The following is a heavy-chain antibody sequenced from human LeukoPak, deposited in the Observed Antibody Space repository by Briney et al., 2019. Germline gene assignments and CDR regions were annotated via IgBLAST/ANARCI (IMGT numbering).Heavy chain of an antibody. CDR2: INHSGST. Sequence: PSETLSLTCAVYGGSFSGYYWSWIRQPPGKGLEWIGEINHSGSTNYNPSLKSRVTISVDTSKNQFSLKLSSVTAADTAVYYCARGSGKYCSGGSCRRVYSDYWGQGTLVTVSS. V-gene: IGHV4-34*01. CDR1: GGSFSGYY. J-gene: IGHJ4*02. D-gene: IGHD2-15*01. CDR3: ARGSGKYCSGGSCRRVYSDY.